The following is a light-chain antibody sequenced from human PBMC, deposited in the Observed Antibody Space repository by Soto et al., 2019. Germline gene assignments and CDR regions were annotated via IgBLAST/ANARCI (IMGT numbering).Light chain of an antibody. J-gene: IGKJ1*01. Sequence: EIVLTQSPVALSLSPGERATLSCRASQSVSSTLLTWYQQKPGQAPRLLIYGVSSMATGIPDRFSGSGSGTDFTLAISGLEPEDFAVDFGQHYGDSSWTFGQGTRVEIK. CDR3: QHYGDSSWT. CDR1: QSVSSTL. V-gene: IGKV3-20*01. CDR2: GVS.